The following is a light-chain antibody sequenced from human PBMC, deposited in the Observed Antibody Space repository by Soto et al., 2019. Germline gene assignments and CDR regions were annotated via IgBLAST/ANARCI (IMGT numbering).Light chain of an antibody. CDR1: QSINSW. CDR2: QAS. CDR3: QQYNSYSYT. J-gene: IGKJ2*01. V-gene: IGKV1-5*03. Sequence: DFQMTQSPSTLSASVGDRVTITCRASQSINSWLAWYQQKPGEAPKLLIYQASNLQSGVPSRFRGSGSGTEFTLTISGLKPDDFETYYCQQYNSYSYTFGQGTKVDIK.